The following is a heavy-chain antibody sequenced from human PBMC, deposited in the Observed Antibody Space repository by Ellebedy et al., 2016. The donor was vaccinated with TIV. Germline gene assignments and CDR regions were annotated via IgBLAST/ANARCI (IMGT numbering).Heavy chain of an antibody. CDR2: TSGSGLST. J-gene: IGHJ3*02. V-gene: IGHV3-23*01. CDR3: AGNLPLGGNAFEI. D-gene: IGHD1-14*01. CDR1: GFTFSSFA. Sequence: GESLKISCAASGFTFSSFAMSWVRQAPGKGLEWVSGTSGSGLSTNYADSVKGRFTISRDNSQRTLYLQMNRLRVEDKAVYYCAGNLPLGGNAFEIWGQGTMVTVSS.